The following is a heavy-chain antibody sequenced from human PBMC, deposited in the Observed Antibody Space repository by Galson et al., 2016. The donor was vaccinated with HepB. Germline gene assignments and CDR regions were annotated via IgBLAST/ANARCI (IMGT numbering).Heavy chain of an antibody. J-gene: IGHJ4*02. CDR1: GYTFTTYG. D-gene: IGHD1-26*01. CDR2: INPNDGNR. V-gene: IGHV1-18*01. Sequence: SCKASGYTFTTYGIAWVRQAPGQGLEWMGWINPNDGNRNYAQKFQGRVTMTTDTSTGTAYMELRSLRSDDTAVYYCARDTSFIVGDSGGRGTPVTVSS. CDR3: ARDTSFIVGDS.